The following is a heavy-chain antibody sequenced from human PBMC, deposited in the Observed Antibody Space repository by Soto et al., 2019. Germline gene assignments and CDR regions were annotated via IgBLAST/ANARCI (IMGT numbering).Heavy chain of an antibody. Sequence: GGSLRLSCAASGFTFDDYAMHWVRQAPGKGLEWVSGISWNSGSIGYADSVKGRFTISRDNAKNSLYLQMNSLRAEDTALYYCAKDRFSGSYDAFDIWGQGTMVTVSS. CDR2: ISWNSGSI. CDR3: AKDRFSGSYDAFDI. J-gene: IGHJ3*02. D-gene: IGHD3-10*01. CDR1: GFTFDDYA. V-gene: IGHV3-9*01.